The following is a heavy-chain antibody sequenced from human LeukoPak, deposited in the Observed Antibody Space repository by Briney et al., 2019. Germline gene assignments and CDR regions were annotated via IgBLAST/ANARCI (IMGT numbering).Heavy chain of an antibody. CDR3: ARFIAAPYYFDY. D-gene: IGHD6-13*01. V-gene: IGHV3-7*01. CDR2: IKQDGSEK. CDR1: GFTFSSYL. J-gene: IGHJ4*02. Sequence: GGSLRLSCAASGFTFSSYLMSWVRQAPGKGLEWVANIKQDGSEKYNVDSVKGRFTISRDNAKNSLYLQMNNLRAEDTAVYYCARFIAAPYYFDYWGRGTLVTVSS.